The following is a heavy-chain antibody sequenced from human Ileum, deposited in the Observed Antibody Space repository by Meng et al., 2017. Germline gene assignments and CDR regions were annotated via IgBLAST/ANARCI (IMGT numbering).Heavy chain of an antibody. J-gene: IGHJ4*02. D-gene: IGHD7-27*01. Sequence: QVQLQGSGPGRVRPSETLSLICTVAGGSVSSAGYQWGWIRQPPGKGLEWIGYASTNYNPSLKSRVTISLDTSKNQFSLKLSSVTAADTAVYYCARDHWGSLDYWGQGILVTVSS. CDR2: AST. CDR1: GGSVSSAGYQ. V-gene: IGHV4-61*08. CDR3: ARDHWGSLDY.